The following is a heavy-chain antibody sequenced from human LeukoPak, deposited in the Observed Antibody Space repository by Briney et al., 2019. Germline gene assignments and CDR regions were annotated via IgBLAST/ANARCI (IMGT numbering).Heavy chain of an antibody. CDR2: IYSGGST. J-gene: IGHJ4*02. V-gene: IGHV3-53*01. CDR1: GFTVSSNY. CDR3: ARDSGGFEGVFVY. Sequence: GGSLRLSCAASGFTVSSNYMSWVRQAPGKGLEWVSVIYSGGSTYYADSVKGRFTISRDNSKNTLYLQMNSLRAEDTAVYYCARDSGGFEGVFVYWGQGTLVAVSS. D-gene: IGHD2-15*01.